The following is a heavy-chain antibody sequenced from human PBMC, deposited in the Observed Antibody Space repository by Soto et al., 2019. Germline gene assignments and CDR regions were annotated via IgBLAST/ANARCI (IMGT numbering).Heavy chain of an antibody. D-gene: IGHD6-19*01. V-gene: IGHV3-30-3*01. CDR3: ARGGKRQWLVPTIDY. Sequence: GGSLRLSCAASGFTFSSYAMHWVRQAPGKGLEWVAVISYDGSNKYYADSVKGRFTISRDNSKNTLYLQMNSLRAEDTAVYYCARGGKRQWLVPTIDYWGQGTLVTVSS. CDR1: GFTFSSYA. CDR2: ISYDGSNK. J-gene: IGHJ4*02.